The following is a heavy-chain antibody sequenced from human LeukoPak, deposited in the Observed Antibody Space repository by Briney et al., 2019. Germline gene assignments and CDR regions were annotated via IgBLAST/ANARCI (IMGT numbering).Heavy chain of an antibody. CDR1: GFTFSSYG. J-gene: IGHJ4*02. CDR2: ISYDGSNK. V-gene: IGHV3-30*18. CDR3: AKDLGY. Sequence: GGSLRLSCAASGFTFSSYGTHWVRQAPGKGLEWVAVISYDGSNKYYADSVKGRFTISRDNSKNTLYLQMNSLRAEDTAVYYCAKDLGYWGQGTLVTVSS.